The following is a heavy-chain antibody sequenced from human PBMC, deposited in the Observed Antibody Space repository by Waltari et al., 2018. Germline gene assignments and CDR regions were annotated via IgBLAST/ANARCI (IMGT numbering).Heavy chain of an antibody. V-gene: IGHV1-2*06. Sequence: QVQLVQSGAEVKKPGASVKVSCKASGYTFTGYYMHWVRQAPGQGLEWMGRINPNSGGTKYAQKFQGRVTMTRDTSISTAYMELSRLRSDDTAVYYCARDFDYGDLYGMDVWGQGTTVTVSS. CDR1: GYTFTGYY. J-gene: IGHJ6*02. D-gene: IGHD4-17*01. CDR2: INPNSGGT. CDR3: ARDFDYGDLYGMDV.